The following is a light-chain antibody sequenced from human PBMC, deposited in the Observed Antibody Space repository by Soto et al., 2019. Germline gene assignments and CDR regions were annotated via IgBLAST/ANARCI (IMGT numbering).Light chain of an antibody. J-gene: IGLJ2*01. Sequence: QSALTQPASVSGSPGQSITISCTGTSSDVGGYNYVSWYQQHPGKAPKLMIYDVSNRPSGVSNCFSGSKSGNTASLTISGLQAEDEADYYCSSYTITTPVVFGGGTKVTVL. CDR1: SSDVGGYNY. CDR2: DVS. V-gene: IGLV2-14*01. CDR3: SSYTITTPVV.